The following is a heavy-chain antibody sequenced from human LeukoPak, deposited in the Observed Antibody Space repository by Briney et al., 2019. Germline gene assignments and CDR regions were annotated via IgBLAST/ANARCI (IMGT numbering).Heavy chain of an antibody. D-gene: IGHD5-18*01. CDR1: GDSISTYH. CDR3: ARDKRHSYGRYFDP. V-gene: IGHV4-59*01. Sequence: SETLSLTCTVSGDSISTYHWNWIRKPSGKGLEWIGYMQSTGNSNYNPSLKNRVNIFVDMSKNHFVLNLRSVTAADTAVYYCARDKRHSYGRYFDPWGQGMLVTVSS. J-gene: IGHJ4*02. CDR2: MQSTGNS.